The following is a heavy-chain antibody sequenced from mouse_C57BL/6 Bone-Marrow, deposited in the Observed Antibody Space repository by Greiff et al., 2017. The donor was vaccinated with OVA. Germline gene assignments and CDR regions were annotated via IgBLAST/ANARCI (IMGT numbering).Heavy chain of an antibody. CDR2: IWSGGST. CDR3: ARKGDYYGIYWYFDV. V-gene: IGHV2-2*01. CDR1: GFSLTSYG. J-gene: IGHJ1*03. D-gene: IGHD1-1*01. Sequence: QVQLQQSGPGLVQPSQSLSITCTVSGFSLTSYGVHWVRQSPGKGLEWLGVIWSGGSTDSNAAFISRLSNSKDNSKSQVFFKMNRLQADDTAIYYCARKGDYYGIYWYFDVWGTGTTVTVSS.